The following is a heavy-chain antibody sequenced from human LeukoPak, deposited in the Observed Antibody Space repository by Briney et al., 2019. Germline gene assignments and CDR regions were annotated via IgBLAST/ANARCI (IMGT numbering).Heavy chain of an antibody. D-gene: IGHD2-21*02. CDR1: GFTFDDYA. CDR2: ISWNSGSI. V-gene: IGHV3-9*01. J-gene: IGHJ4*02. CDR3: ARRYCGGDCYYDY. Sequence: PGGSLRLSCAASGFTFDDYAMHWVRQAPGKGLEWVSGISWNSGSIGYADSVKGRFTISRDNAKNSLYLQMNSLRAEDTALYYCARRYCGGDCYYDYWGQGTLVTVSS.